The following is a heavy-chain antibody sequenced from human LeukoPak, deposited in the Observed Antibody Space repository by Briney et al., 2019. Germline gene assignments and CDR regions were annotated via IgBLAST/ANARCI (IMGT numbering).Heavy chain of an antibody. J-gene: IGHJ3*02. CDR3: AKDLGDIDVSGYYRPGAFDI. CDR1: GFTLSSYA. CDR2: ISGSAGTT. Sequence: GGSLRLSCAASGFTLSSYAMNWVRQTPGKGLEWLSGISGSAGTTYYADSVKGRFTISRAYSRNTVYLQMNTLRAEDTAIYYCAKDLGDIDVSGYYRPGAFDIWGQGTVVTDSS. V-gene: IGHV3-23*01. D-gene: IGHD3-22*01.